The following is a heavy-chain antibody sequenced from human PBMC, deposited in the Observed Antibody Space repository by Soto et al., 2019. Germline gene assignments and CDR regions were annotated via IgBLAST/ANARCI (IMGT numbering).Heavy chain of an antibody. CDR2: INHSGST. D-gene: IGHD1-26*01. CDR1: GGSFSGYY. V-gene: IGHV4-34*01. CDR3: AKDIGWGGSYSWGLIGFDY. J-gene: IGHJ4*02. Sequence: PSETLSLTCAVYGGSFSGYYWSLIRQPPGKGLEWIGEINHSGSTNYNPSLKSRVTISRDNAKDSLYLQMNSLRAEDTALYYCAKDIGWGGSYSWGLIGFDYWGRGTLVTVSS.